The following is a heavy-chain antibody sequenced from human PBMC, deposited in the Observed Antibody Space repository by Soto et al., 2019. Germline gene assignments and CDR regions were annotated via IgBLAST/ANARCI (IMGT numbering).Heavy chain of an antibody. J-gene: IGHJ4*02. D-gene: IGHD3-10*01. CDR3: VRDKFWFGELLSKAYFDY. V-gene: IGHV3-30*03. CDR1: GFTFSSYG. Sequence: GGSLRLSCAASGFTFSSYGSHCVRQAPGKGLERVAVISCNGNNQYYPDSVKGRFTISRDNYKNTLYLQMNSLRTEDTAVYYCVRDKFWFGELLSKAYFDYWGQGSQVTVSS. CDR2: ISCNGNNQ.